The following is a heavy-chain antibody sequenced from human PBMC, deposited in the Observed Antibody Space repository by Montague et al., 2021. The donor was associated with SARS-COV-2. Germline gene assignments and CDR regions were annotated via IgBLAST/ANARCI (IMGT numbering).Heavy chain of an antibody. V-gene: IGHV4-39*01. CDR3: ARQLPSYCATNKCYPYYFDG. CDR1: GGSISSPDYY. D-gene: IGHD2-8*01. CDR2: ISYTGRT. J-gene: IGHJ4*02. Sequence: SETLSLTCTVSGGSISSPDYYWGWIRQSPGKGLESIGSISYTGRTYYNPSLRSRVSFSMDTSKNHFSLSLSSVTVADTAVYFCARQLPSYCATNKCYPYYFDGWGQGALVTVSS.